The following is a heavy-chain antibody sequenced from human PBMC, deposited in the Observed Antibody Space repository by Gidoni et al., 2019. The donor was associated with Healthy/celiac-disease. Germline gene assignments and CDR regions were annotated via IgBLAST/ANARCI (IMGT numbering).Heavy chain of an antibody. D-gene: IGHD2-15*01. Sequence: QVQLVQSGAEVKKPGSSVQVSCKASGGPFSSYAIHWVRQAPGQGLEWMGRIIPILGIANYEQKFQGRVTITADKSTSTAYMELSSLRSEDTAVYYCARMGEGYCSGGSCYPHYYGMDVWGQGTTVTVSS. J-gene: IGHJ6*02. CDR2: IIPILGIA. V-gene: IGHV1-69*04. CDR3: ARMGEGYCSGGSCYPHYYGMDV. CDR1: GGPFSSYA.